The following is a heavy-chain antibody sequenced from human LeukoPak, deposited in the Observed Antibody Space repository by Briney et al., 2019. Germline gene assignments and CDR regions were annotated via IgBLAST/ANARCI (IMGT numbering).Heavy chain of an antibody. J-gene: IGHJ3*02. Sequence: GGSLRLSCVASGLTVSSNYMSWVRQAPGKGLEWVSVIYSGNSTYYADSVKGRFTISRDNSKNTLYLQMNSLRAEDTAVYYCARDRAEGMATIIDAFDIWGQETMVTVSS. CDR3: ARDRAEGMATIIDAFDI. CDR1: GLTVSSNY. V-gene: IGHV3-66*01. CDR2: IYSGNST. D-gene: IGHD5-24*01.